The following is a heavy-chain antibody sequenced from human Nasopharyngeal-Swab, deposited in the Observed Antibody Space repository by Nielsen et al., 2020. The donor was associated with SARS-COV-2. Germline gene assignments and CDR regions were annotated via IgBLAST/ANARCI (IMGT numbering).Heavy chain of an antibody. V-gene: IGHV3-11*04. Sequence: GESLKISCTASGFTFSDYYMSWIRQAPGKGLEWVSYISSSSSNIYYADSVKGRFTISRDNAKNSLYLQMNSLRAEDTAVYYCARGVTLVRGGRGMDVWGQGTTVTVSS. CDR1: GFTFSDYY. D-gene: IGHD3-10*01. J-gene: IGHJ6*02. CDR3: ARGVTLVRGGRGMDV. CDR2: ISSSSSNI.